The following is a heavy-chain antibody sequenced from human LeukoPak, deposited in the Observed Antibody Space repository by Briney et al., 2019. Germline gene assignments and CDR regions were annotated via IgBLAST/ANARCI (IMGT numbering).Heavy chain of an antibody. J-gene: IGHJ4*02. CDR3: ARLIVVVPAAAFDY. D-gene: IGHD2-2*01. CDR1: GFTFSSCW. Sequence: PGGSLRLSCAASGFTFSSCWMSWVRQAPGEGLEWVANIKQDGTEKYYMDSVKGRFSISRDNAKNSLYLQMNSLRAEDTAVYYCARLIVVVPAAAFDYWGQGTLVTVSS. V-gene: IGHV3-7*02. CDR2: IKQDGTEK.